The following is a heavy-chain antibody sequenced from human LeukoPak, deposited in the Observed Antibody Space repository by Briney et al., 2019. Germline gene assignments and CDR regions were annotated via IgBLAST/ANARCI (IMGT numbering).Heavy chain of an antibody. Sequence: GGSLRLSCAASGFSVSNNYMSWVRQAPGKGPEWVSVIYNGGITYYADSVKGRFTISRDDSKNTLYLQMNYPRVDDTAVYYCARDRDYYGSGSPDYWGQGTLVTVSS. CDR2: IYNGGIT. J-gene: IGHJ4*02. V-gene: IGHV3-66*01. D-gene: IGHD3-10*01. CDR3: ARDRDYYGSGSPDY. CDR1: GFSVSNNY.